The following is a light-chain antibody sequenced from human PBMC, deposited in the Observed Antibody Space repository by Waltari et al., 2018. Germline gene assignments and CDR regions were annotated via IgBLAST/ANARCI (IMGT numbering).Light chain of an antibody. CDR2: WAS. Sequence: DIVITQSPEFLAVSLGETGTIHFKFSQRVLYNSNDKHYLAWYQQKPWEHPKLLIYWASTRQSGVPDRFSGSWSGTDFTLTINSLQAEDVAVYYCQQYYSRRTFGRGTRVEIK. J-gene: IGKJ1*01. CDR1: QRVLYNSNDKHY. CDR3: QQYYSRRT. V-gene: IGKV4-1*01.